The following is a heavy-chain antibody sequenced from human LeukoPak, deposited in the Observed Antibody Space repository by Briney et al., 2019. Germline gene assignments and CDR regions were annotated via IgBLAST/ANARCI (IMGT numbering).Heavy chain of an antibody. Sequence: GGSLRLSCAASGFTFSSYWMSWVRQAPGKGLEWVANIKQDGSEKYYVDSVKGRFTISGDNAKNSLYLQMNSLRAEDTAVYYCARYLSYYYDSSGYYYSLLFDYWGQGTLVTVSS. CDR1: GFTFSSYW. V-gene: IGHV3-7*01. CDR3: ARYLSYYYDSSGYYYSLLFDY. D-gene: IGHD3-22*01. CDR2: IKQDGSEK. J-gene: IGHJ4*02.